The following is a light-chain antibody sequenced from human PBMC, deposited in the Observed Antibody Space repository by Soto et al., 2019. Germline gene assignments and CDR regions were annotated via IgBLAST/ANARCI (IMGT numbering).Light chain of an antibody. CDR3: QHYNNWPPWT. J-gene: IGKJ1*01. CDR1: QSVSSN. Sequence: EIVMTQSPATLSVSPGERVVLSCRASQSVSSNLAWYQQKPGQAPRLLVYGASTRATGIPARFSGGGSGTECTLTISSLQSEDFAVYYCQHYNNWPPWTFGQGTKVEIK. CDR2: GAS. V-gene: IGKV3-15*01.